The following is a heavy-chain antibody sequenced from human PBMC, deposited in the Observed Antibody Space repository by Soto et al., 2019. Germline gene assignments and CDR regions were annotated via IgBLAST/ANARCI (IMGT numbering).Heavy chain of an antibody. Sequence: QVQLQHWGAGLLKPSETLSLTCAVYGGSFSGYYWSWIRQPPVKGLEWIGEINHSGSTNYNPSLKSRVTISVDKTENQFSLKLSSVPAADTAVYYCGRIGGTAAATVAYFDYWGQGTLVTVSS. CDR2: INHSGST. CDR3: GRIGGTAAATVAYFDY. D-gene: IGHD6-13*01. CDR1: GGSFSGYY. V-gene: IGHV4-34*01. J-gene: IGHJ4*02.